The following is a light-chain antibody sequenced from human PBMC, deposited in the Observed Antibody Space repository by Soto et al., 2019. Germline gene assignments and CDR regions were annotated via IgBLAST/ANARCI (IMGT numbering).Light chain of an antibody. V-gene: IGKV3-11*01. CDR1: QSVSSY. Sequence: EILLTQSPATLPLSPGERATLSCRASQSVSSYLAWYQQQPGQAPRLLIYDASSRATGIPARFSGSGSGTDFTLTISRLEPEDFAVYYCQRRLTTFGQGTKVDIK. CDR3: QRRLTT. CDR2: DAS. J-gene: IGKJ1*01.